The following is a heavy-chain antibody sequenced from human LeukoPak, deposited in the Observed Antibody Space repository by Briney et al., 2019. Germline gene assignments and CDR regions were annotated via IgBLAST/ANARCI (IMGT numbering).Heavy chain of an antibody. CDR2: INHSGST. D-gene: IGHD3-22*01. J-gene: IGHJ3*02. CDR1: GGSFSGYY. Sequence: SETLSLTCAVYGGSFSGYYWSWIRQPPGKGLEWIGEINHSGSTNYNPSLKSRVTISVDTSKNQFSLKLSSVTAADTALYYCASGQIVVDSDAFDIWGQGTMVTVSS. V-gene: IGHV4-34*01. CDR3: ASGQIVVDSDAFDI.